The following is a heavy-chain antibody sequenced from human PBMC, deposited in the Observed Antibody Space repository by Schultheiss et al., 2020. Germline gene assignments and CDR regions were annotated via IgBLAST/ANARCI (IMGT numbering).Heavy chain of an antibody. D-gene: IGHD1-7*01. CDR2: ISYDGSNK. CDR3: ARMSSDSWNYDFDY. J-gene: IGHJ4*02. V-gene: IGHV3-30-3*01. CDR1: GFTFSSYA. Sequence: GGSLRLSCAASGFTFSSYAMHWVRQAPGKGLEWVAVISYDGSNKYYADSVKGRFTISRDNSKNTLYLQMNSLRAEDTAVYYCARMSSDSWNYDFDYWGQGTLVTVAS.